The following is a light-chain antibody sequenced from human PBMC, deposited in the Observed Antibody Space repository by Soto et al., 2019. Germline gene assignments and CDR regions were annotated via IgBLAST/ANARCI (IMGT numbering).Light chain of an antibody. CDR2: EGS. CDR1: SSDVGSYNL. J-gene: IGLJ1*01. V-gene: IGLV2-23*01. CDR3: CSYAGSSTLV. Sequence: QSVLTQPASVSGSPGQSITISCTGTSSDVGSYNLVSWYQQHPGKAPKLMNYEGSKRPSGVSNRFSGSKSGNKASLTISGLQAEDEADYYCCSYAGSSTLVFGTGTKVTVL.